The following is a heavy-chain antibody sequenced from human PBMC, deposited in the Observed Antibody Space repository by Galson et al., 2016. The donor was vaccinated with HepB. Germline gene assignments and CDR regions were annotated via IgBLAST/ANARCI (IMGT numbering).Heavy chain of an antibody. CDR1: GGSISTYY. J-gene: IGHJ4*02. CDR3: AGRLDY. CDR2: SYNSGST. Sequence: ETLSLTCTVSGGSISTYYWSWIRQPPGKGLEWIGCSYNSGSTSYNPSLKSRVTVSVDTSKNEFSLQMTSVTAADTAVYYCAGRLDYWGQGILVSVSS. V-gene: IGHV4-59*03.